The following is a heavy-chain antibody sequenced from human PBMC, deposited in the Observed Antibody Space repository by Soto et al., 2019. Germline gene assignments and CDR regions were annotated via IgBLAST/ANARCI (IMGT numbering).Heavy chain of an antibody. CDR1: GGTFSSYA. CDR2: VIPIFGTA. D-gene: IGHD2-15*01. CDR3: ARSQGGSSSLDIYYYYYYGMDG. V-gene: IGHV1-69*01. J-gene: IGHJ6*01. Sequence: QVQLMQSGAEVKKPGSSVKVSCKAPGGTFSSYAISWVRQAPGQGLEWMGGVIPIFGTAKYAQKFQGRVTTTANESTRTGYMGLRSLRSEDTAVYFCARSQGGSSSLDIYYYYYYGMDGWGQGTTVTVSS.